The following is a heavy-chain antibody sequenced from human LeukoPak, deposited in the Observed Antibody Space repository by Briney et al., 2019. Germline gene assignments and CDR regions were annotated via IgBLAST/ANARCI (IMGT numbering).Heavy chain of an antibody. D-gene: IGHD2-2*02. Sequence: ASVKVSCKASGYTFTSYAMHWVRQAPGQRLEWMGWINAGNGNAKYSQKFQGRVTITRDTSASTAYMELSSLRSEDTAVYYCARMQYCSSTSCYTGYYYYYGMDVWGQGTTVTVS. V-gene: IGHV1-3*01. CDR1: GYTFTSYA. CDR3: ARMQYCSSTSCYTGYYYYYGMDV. CDR2: INAGNGNA. J-gene: IGHJ6*02.